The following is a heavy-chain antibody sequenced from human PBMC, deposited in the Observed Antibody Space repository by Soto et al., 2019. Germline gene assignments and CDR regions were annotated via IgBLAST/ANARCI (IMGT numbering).Heavy chain of an antibody. Sequence: PGGSLRLSCAASGFTFSNYAMIWIRQVPGKGLEWVSGLYGSGRGIHYADSVKGRFTISRDNSAYSVYLQMNNLRVEDTAVYYCATSGARDGYNYYYYYGMDVWGQGTTVTVSS. CDR2: LYGSGRGI. CDR1: GFTFSNYA. J-gene: IGHJ6*02. CDR3: ATSGARDGYNYYYYYGMDV. V-gene: IGHV3-23*01. D-gene: IGHD5-12*01.